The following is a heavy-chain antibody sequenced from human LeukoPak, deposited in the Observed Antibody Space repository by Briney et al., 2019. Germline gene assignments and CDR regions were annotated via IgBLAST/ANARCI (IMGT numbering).Heavy chain of an antibody. V-gene: IGHV3-7*01. CDR2: IKQDGSEK. J-gene: IGHJ4*02. D-gene: IGHD6-19*01. CDR1: GISFSSYT. Sequence: GGSLRLSCVASGISFSSYTMNWVRQAPGKGLEWVANIKQDGSEKYYVDSVKGRFTISRDNAKNSLYLQMNSLRAEDTAVYYCARYTTAGYSSGWYGPSFDYWGQGTLVTVSS. CDR3: ARYTTAGYSSGWYGPSFDY.